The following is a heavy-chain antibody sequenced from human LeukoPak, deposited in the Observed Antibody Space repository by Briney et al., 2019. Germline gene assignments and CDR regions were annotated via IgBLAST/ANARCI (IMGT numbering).Heavy chain of an antibody. CDR1: GFTFSNAW. J-gene: IGHJ1*01. D-gene: IGHD4-17*01. CDR2: IKSKSDGGTT. Sequence: KPGGSLRLSCAASGFTFSNAWMSWVRQTPGKGLEWVGRIKSKSDGGTTDYAAPVKGRFTISRDDSKNTLYLQMNSLKTEDTAVYSCTRQNHDYEGPIPHWGQGTLVTVSS. CDR3: TRQNHDYEGPIPH. V-gene: IGHV3-15*01.